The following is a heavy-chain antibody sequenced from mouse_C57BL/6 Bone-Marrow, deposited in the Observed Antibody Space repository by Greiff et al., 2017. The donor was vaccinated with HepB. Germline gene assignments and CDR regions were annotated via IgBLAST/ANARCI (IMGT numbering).Heavy chain of an antibody. CDR2: IDPSDSYT. Sequence: QVQLQQPGAELVMPGASVKLSCKASGYTFTSYWMHWVKQRPGQGLEWIGEIDPSDSYTNYNQKFKGKSTLTVDKSSSTAYMQLRSLTSEDSAVYYCARVFPCYYGSSYDYAMDYWGQGTSVTVSA. J-gene: IGHJ4*01. CDR3: ARVFPCYYGSSYDYAMDY. V-gene: IGHV1-69*01. D-gene: IGHD1-1*01. CDR1: GYTFTSYW.